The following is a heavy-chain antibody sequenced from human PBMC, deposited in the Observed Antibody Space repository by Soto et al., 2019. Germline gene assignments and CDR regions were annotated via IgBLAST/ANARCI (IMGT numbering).Heavy chain of an antibody. Sequence: QVHLVQSGAEVKKPGASVQVSCKASGYTFTTAHVHWVRQAPGQGLEWMGLINPCDDTPKYAQKFQGRVTVTRDTSTRTVYLQLSSLRFEDTAVYYCARDVGKASGYSYGDYWGQGTLVTVSS. J-gene: IGHJ4*02. CDR1: GYTFTTAH. D-gene: IGHD5-18*01. CDR2: INPCDDTP. CDR3: ARDVGKASGYSYGDY. V-gene: IGHV1-46*01.